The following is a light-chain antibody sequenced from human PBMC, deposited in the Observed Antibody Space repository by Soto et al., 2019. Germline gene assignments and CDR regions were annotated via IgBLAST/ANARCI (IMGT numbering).Light chain of an antibody. Sequence: EIVLTQSPDTLSLSPGERDTLSCRASQSVSGYLGWYQQKPGQAPRLLIYDASNRAYGVPDRISGSGSGTDFTLTISGLEPEDFAMYYCQQFQSSLRTFGQGTKVEV. CDR1: QSVSGY. CDR3: QQFQSSLRT. CDR2: DAS. J-gene: IGKJ1*01. V-gene: IGKV3-11*01.